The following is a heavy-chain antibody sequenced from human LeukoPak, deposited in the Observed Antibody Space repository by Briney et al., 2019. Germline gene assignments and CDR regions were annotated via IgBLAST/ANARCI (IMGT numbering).Heavy chain of an antibody. CDR3: ARLAFYSDPFDY. CDR2: IYYSGST. CDR1: GGSISSSHYY. J-gene: IGHJ4*02. Sequence: SETLSLTCTVSGGSISSSHYYRGWIRQSPGKGLEWIGSIYYSGSTYYNPSLKSRVTMSADSSENQFSLKLSSVTAADTAVYYCARLAFYSDPFDYWGQGTLVTVSS. D-gene: IGHD4-11*01. V-gene: IGHV4-39*01.